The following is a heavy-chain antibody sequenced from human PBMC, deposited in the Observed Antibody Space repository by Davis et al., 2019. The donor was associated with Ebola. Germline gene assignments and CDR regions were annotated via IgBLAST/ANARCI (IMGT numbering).Heavy chain of an antibody. J-gene: IGHJ4*02. CDR3: ARRDEDFGGNSDHNLDY. CDR1: GFTFSTSW. Sequence: GESLKISCVASGFTFSTSWMAWVRQAPGKGLEWVANIKEDGSQTYYVDSVKGRFTISRENAKNSLYLQMNSLRVEDTAVYYCARRDEDFGGNSDHNLDYWGQGTLVTVSS. D-gene: IGHD4-23*01. V-gene: IGHV3-7*04. CDR2: IKEDGSQT.